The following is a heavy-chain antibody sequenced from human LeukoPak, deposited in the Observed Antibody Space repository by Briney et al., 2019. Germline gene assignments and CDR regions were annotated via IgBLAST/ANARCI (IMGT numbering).Heavy chain of an antibody. CDR1: GYTFTSYD. J-gene: IGHJ5*02. V-gene: IGHV1-8*01. CDR3: ARGRRGTMIFGGIGRLPPLVNWFDP. Sequence: ASVKVSCKASGYTFTSYDINWVRQATGQGLEWMGWMNPNSGNTGYAQKFQGRVTMTRNTSISTAYMELSSLRSEDTAVYYCARGRRGTMIFGGIGRLPPLVNWFDPWGQGTLVTVSS. CDR2: MNPNSGNT. D-gene: IGHD3/OR15-3a*01.